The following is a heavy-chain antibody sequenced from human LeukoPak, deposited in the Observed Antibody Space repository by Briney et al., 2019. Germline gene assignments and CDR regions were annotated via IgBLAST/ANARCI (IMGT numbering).Heavy chain of an antibody. CDR2: IYYSGST. CDR1: GGSISSGGYY. J-gene: IGHJ4*02. D-gene: IGHD6-19*01. CDR3: ARSSGWYESYYFDY. Sequence: SETLSLTCTVSGGSISSGGYYWSWIRQHPGKGLEWIGYIYYSGSTYYNPSLKSRVTISVDTSKNQFSLKLSSVTAADTAVYYCARSSGWYESYYFDYWGQGTLVTVSS. V-gene: IGHV4-31*03.